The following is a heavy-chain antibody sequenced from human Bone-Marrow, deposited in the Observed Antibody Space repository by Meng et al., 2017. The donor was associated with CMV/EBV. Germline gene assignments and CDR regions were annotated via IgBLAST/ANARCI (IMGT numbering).Heavy chain of an antibody. CDR1: GGSISSYY. Sequence: SETLSLTCTVSGGSISSYYWSWIRQPPGKGLEWIGYIYYSGSTNYNPSLKSRVTISVDTSKNQFSLKLSSVTAADTAVYYCARGPQISWLRSRFAAFDIWGQGTLVTVSS. CDR2: IYYSGST. V-gene: IGHV4-59*01. CDR3: ARGPQISWLRSRFAAFDI. D-gene: IGHD5-12*01. J-gene: IGHJ3*02.